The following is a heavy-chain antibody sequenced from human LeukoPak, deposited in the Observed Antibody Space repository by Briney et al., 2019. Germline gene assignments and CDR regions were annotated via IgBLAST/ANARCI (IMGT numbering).Heavy chain of an antibody. V-gene: IGHV4-61*09. Sequence: SETLSLTCTVSGGSISSGSYYWTWIRQPAGKGLEWIGHIYTSGATSYNPSLQSRVTISVDTSKHEFSLKLTSLAAADTAVYYCARTGGGVGWFGTIDSWGQGTLVTVCS. CDR3: ARTGGGVGWFGTIDS. CDR1: GGSISSGSYY. J-gene: IGHJ4*02. D-gene: IGHD1-14*01. CDR2: IYTSGAT.